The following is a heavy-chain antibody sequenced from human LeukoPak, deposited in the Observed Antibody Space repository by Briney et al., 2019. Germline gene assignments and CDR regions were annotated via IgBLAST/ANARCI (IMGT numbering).Heavy chain of an antibody. J-gene: IGHJ4*02. CDR3: ATGVLTGSFDY. CDR1: GFTFSSYA. Sequence: GGSLRLSCTASGFTFSSYAMSWVRQAPGKGLEWVPAISGSGGSTYYADSVKGRFTISRDNSKNTLYLQMNSLRAEDTAVYYCATGVLTGSFDYWGQGTLVTVSS. D-gene: IGHD3-9*01. CDR2: ISGSGGST. V-gene: IGHV3-23*01.